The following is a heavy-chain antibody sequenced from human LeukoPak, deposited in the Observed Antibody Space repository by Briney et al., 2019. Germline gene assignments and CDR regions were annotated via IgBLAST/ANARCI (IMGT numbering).Heavy chain of an antibody. J-gene: IGHJ5*02. CDR3: AREDHDYSNWFDP. Sequence: SVKVSCKASGFTFTSSAVQWVRQARGQRLEWIGWIVVGSGNTNYAQKFQERVTITRDMSTSTAYMELSSLRSEDTAVYYCAREDHDYSNWFDPWGQGTLVTVSS. CDR2: IVVGSGNT. D-gene: IGHD4-11*01. CDR1: GFTFTSSA. V-gene: IGHV1-58*01.